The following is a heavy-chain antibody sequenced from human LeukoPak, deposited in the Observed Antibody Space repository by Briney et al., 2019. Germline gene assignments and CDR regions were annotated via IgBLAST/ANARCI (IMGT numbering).Heavy chain of an antibody. CDR1: GFTFSTFA. Sequence: PGGSLRLSCAASGFTFSTFAMTWVRQAPGKGLEWVSHISYSFSDIHYADSVKGRFTISRDNAKNSLYLQINSLRAEDTAVYYCAKEVFTGSGGAFDIWGQGTMVTVSS. J-gene: IGHJ3*02. CDR3: AKEVFTGSGGAFDI. V-gene: IGHV3-21*05. CDR2: ISYSFSDI. D-gene: IGHD1-14*01.